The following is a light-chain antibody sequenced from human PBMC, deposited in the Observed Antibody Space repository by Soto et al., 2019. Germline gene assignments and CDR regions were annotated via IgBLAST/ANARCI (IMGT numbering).Light chain of an antibody. V-gene: IGKV3-15*01. Sequence: EIVMTQSPATLSVSPGERATLSCRASQSVSSNLAWYQQKPGQAPRLLIYGASTSATGIPARFSGSGSGTEFTLTISSLQSEDFAVYYCQKYNNWPITFGQGTRLEIK. J-gene: IGKJ5*01. CDR1: QSVSSN. CDR3: QKYNNWPIT. CDR2: GAS.